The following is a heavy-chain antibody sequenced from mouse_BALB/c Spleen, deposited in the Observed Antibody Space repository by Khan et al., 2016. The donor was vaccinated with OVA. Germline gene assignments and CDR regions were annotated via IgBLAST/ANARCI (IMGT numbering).Heavy chain of an antibody. Sequence: QVQLKQSGAELAKPGASVKMSCKASGYTFTTYWMHLVKQRPGQGLEWIGYINPTSGFTDYNQKFKDKAKLTADKSSSTAYIQLSSLTSDDAAVYYCARDRIDYWGQGTTLTVAS. CDR1: GYTFTTYW. CDR2: INPTSGFT. J-gene: IGHJ2*01. V-gene: IGHV1-7*01. CDR3: ARDRIDY.